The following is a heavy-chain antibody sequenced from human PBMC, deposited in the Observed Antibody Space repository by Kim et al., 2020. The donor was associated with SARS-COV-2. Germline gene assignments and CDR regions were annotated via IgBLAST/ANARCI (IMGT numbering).Heavy chain of an antibody. CDR2: FYHGGSP. J-gene: IGHJ5*02. Sequence: SETLSLTCTVSGYSISAGSYWGWLRQPPGKALEWIGNFYHGGSPYYNPSLRSRVTISEDSSKNQFSLRLNSVTATDTAVYYCARAREMAFGPWAQGTLV. CDR1: GYSISAGSY. V-gene: IGHV4-38-2*02. CDR3: ARAREMAFGP. D-gene: IGHD2-8*01.